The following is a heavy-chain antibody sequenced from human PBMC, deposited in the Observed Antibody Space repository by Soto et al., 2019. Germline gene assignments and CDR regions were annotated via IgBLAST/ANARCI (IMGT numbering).Heavy chain of an antibody. D-gene: IGHD6-6*01. Sequence: SETLSLTCTVSGGSVNSDNFYWSWIRQPPGRGLEWIGYIYYTGSTNYNPSLKSRVPISIDTSRNQFSLKLSSVTAADTAVYYCAREFSNSPEAFDSWGQGSLVTVSS. V-gene: IGHV4-61*01. CDR2: IYYTGST. CDR1: GGSVNSDNFY. J-gene: IGHJ4*02. CDR3: AREFSNSPEAFDS.